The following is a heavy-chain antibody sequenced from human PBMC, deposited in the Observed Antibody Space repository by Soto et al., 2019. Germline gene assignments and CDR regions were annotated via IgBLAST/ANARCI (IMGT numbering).Heavy chain of an antibody. CDR1: GFTFNTFA. Sequence: EVQLSESGGGLVQPGGSLRLSCVASGFTFNTFAISWVRQAPGKGLEWVSGLGGSGASTFYADSVKGRFTNSRDNAKNTLSLQLNSRRDEETAGYYCAKTIMGTFWAGDSLGQGTLVTVSS. CDR2: LGGSGAST. D-gene: IGHD2-8*01. V-gene: IGHV3-23*01. CDR3: AKTIMGTFWAGDS. J-gene: IGHJ4*02.